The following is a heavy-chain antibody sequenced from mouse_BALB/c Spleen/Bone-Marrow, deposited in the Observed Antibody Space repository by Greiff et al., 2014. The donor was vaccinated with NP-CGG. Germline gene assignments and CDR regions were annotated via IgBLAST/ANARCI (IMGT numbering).Heavy chain of an antibody. Sequence: VQLVESGAELVRPGVSVKISCKGSGYTFTDYAMHWVKQSHAKSLEWIGVISTYYGDASYNQKFKGKATMAVDKSSSTAYMELARLTSEDSAIYYCARSGGYDYFDYWGQGTTLTVSS. CDR1: GYTFTDYA. J-gene: IGHJ2*01. CDR2: ISTYYGDA. CDR3: ARSGGYDYFDY. D-gene: IGHD2-2*01. V-gene: IGHV1S137*01.